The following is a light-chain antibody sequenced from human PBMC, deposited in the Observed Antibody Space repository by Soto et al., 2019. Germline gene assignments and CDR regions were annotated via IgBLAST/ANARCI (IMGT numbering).Light chain of an antibody. J-gene: IGLJ1*01. CDR2: EVS. CDR3: ISYTGSRAPYV. Sequence: QSVLTQPASVSGSPGQSITVSCTGTTNDVGDYNYVAWYQQHSGKVPRLMIYEVSNRPPGVSYRFSGSKSGSTASLTISGLQAEDEADYYCISYTGSRAPYVFGTGTKVTVL. V-gene: IGLV2-14*01. CDR1: TNDVGDYNY.